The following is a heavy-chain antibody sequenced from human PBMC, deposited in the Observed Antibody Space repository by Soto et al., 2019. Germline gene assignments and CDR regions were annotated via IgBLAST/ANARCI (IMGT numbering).Heavy chain of an antibody. Sequence: QVQLVQSGAEVKKPGSSVKVSCKASGGTFSSYAISWVRQAPGQGFEWMGGVIPIFGTANYAQKFQGRVTITAEESTSTAYMELSSLRSEDTAVYYCAVTVTTHYGMDVWGQGTTVTVSS. CDR1: GGTFSSYA. D-gene: IGHD4-17*01. CDR3: AVTVTTHYGMDV. J-gene: IGHJ6*02. CDR2: VIPIFGTA. V-gene: IGHV1-69*01.